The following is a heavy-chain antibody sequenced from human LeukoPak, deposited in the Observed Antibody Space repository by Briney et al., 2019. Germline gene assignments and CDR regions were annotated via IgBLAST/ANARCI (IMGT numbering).Heavy chain of an antibody. CDR1: GYSISSGYY. D-gene: IGHD3-10*01. Sequence: QVQLQESGPGLVKPSETLSLTCAVSGYSISSGYYWGWIRQPPGKGLEWIGSIYHSGSTYYNPSLKSRVTISVDTSKNQFSLKLSSVTAADTAVYYCARVGISRGIRGFDYWGQGTLVTVSS. CDR2: IYHSGST. CDR3: ARVGISRGIRGFDY. J-gene: IGHJ4*02. V-gene: IGHV4-38-2*01.